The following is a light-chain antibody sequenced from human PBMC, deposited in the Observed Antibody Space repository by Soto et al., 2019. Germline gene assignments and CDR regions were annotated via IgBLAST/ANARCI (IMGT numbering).Light chain of an antibody. V-gene: IGLV3-21*04. Sequence: SYELTQPPSVSVAPEKTTTITCGGNNIGDKLVHWYRQKPGQAPVLLISYDSDRPSGIPERFSGSNSGNTATLTISRVEAGDEADYYCQVWDIMTDNYVFGGGTKLTVL. CDR2: YDS. CDR1: NIGDKL. CDR3: QVWDIMTDNYV. J-gene: IGLJ1*01.